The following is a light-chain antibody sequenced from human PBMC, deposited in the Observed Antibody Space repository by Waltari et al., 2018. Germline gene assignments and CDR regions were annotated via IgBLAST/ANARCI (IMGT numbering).Light chain of an antibody. CDR3: SSYTTDSTSVV. J-gene: IGLJ2*01. CDR2: EVT. V-gene: IGLV2-14*01. Sequence: QSALAQPAPVSGSPGQSITISCAGSIHEVDGSSSVSWFQQHPGKAPRLMIYEVTKRPPGVSDRFSASKSGNTASLTISGLQAEDEADYYCSSYTTDSTSVVFGGGTKVTVL. CDR1: IHEVDGSSS.